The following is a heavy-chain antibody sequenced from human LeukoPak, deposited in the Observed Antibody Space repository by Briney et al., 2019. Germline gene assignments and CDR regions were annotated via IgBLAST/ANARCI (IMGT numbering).Heavy chain of an antibody. CDR3: ARARCSSTSCYSIYYYGMDV. V-gene: IGHV1-69*04. J-gene: IGHJ6*02. CDR2: IIPILGIA. Sequence: GASVKVSCKASGGTFSSYAISWVQQAPGQGLEWMGRIIPILGIANYAQKFQGRVTITADKSTSTAYMELSSLRSEDTAVYYCARARCSSTSCYSIYYYGMDVWGQGTTVTVSS. CDR1: GGTFSSYA. D-gene: IGHD2-2*01.